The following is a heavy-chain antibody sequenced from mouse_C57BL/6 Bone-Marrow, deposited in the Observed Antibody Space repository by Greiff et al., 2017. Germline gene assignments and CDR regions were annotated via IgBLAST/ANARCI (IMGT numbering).Heavy chain of an antibody. CDR2: IDPSDSYT. CDR1: GYTFTSYW. CDR3: ARTGTRRYFDV. Sequence: VQLQQPGTELVKPGASVKLSCKASGYTFTSYWMHWVKQRPGQGLEWIGEIDPSDSYTNYNQKFKGKSTLTVDKSSSTAYMQLSSLTSEDSAVYYCARTGTRRYFDVWGTGTTVTVSS. J-gene: IGHJ1*03. V-gene: IGHV1-69*01. D-gene: IGHD4-1*01.